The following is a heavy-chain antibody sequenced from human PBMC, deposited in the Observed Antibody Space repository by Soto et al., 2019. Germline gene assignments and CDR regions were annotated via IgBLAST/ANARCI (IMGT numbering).Heavy chain of an antibody. J-gene: IGHJ5*02. CDR2: INAGNGNT. CDR1: GYTFTSYA. CDR3: ATLLSRSWYTSWFDP. Sequence: DSVKVSCKASGYTFTSYAMHWVRQAPGQRLEWMGWINAGNGNTKYSQKFQGRVTITRDTSASTAYMELSSLRSEDKAVYYCATLLSRSWYTSWFDPCGQRTLVTVSS. V-gene: IGHV1-3*01. D-gene: IGHD6-13*01.